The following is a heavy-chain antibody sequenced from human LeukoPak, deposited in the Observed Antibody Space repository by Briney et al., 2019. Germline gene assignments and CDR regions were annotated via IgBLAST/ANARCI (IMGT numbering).Heavy chain of an antibody. CDR1: GYTFTGYY. CDR2: INPNSGGT. Sequence: ASVKVSCKASGYTFTGYYMHWVRQAPGQGLEWMGWINPNSGGTNYAQKFQGRVTMTRDTSISTAYMELSRLRSDDTAVYYWARGSIAVAGDYFDYWGQGTLVTVSS. J-gene: IGHJ4*02. CDR3: ARGSIAVAGDYFDY. V-gene: IGHV1-2*02. D-gene: IGHD6-19*01.